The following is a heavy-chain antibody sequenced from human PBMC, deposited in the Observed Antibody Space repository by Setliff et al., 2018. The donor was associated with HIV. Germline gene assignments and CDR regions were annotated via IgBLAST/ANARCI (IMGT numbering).Heavy chain of an antibody. V-gene: IGHV4-59*13. CDR2: IYFSGST. J-gene: IGHJ6*03. CDR1: GVSISDYY. D-gene: IGHD3-3*01. CDR3: ARDRVHNPSYNFWSGPTNYYYYMDV. Sequence: PSETLSLTCTVSGVSISDYYWSWIRQPPGKGLEWIGYIYFSGSTNYNPSLKSRVTMSLDTPKSQFSLKLSSVTAADTAVYYCARDRVHNPSYNFWSGPTNYYYYMDVWGKGTTVTVSS.